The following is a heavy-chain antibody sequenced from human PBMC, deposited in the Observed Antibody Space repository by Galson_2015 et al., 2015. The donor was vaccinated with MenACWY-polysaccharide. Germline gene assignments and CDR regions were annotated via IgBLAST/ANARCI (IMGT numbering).Heavy chain of an antibody. Sequence: SLRLSCAASGFTFSNAWMSWVRQAPGKGLEWVGRIKSKTDGGTTDYAAPVKGRFTISRDDSKNTLYLQMNSLKTEDTAVYYCTTQLPISWIQLWWARSDYWGQGTLVTVSS. D-gene: IGHD5-18*01. V-gene: IGHV3-15*01. CDR1: GFTFSNAW. J-gene: IGHJ4*02. CDR3: TTQLPISWIQLWWARSDY. CDR2: IKSKTDGGTT.